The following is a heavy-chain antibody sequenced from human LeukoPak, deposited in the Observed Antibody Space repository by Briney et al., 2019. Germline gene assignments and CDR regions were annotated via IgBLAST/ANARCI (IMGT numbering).Heavy chain of an antibody. Sequence: PGGSLRLSRAASGFIFSTYRMSWVRQAPGKGLEWVSPINDSGRRTYYADSVKGRFTVSRDNSKYTLYLQMNSLRVEDTAVYYCASSTYNYDYALDVWGQGTTVTVSS. CDR1: GFIFSTYR. CDR3: ASSTYNYDYALDV. J-gene: IGHJ6*02. D-gene: IGHD5-24*01. V-gene: IGHV3-23*01. CDR2: INDSGRRT.